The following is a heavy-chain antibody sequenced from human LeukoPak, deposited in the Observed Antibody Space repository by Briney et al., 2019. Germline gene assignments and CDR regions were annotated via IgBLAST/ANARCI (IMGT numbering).Heavy chain of an antibody. J-gene: IGHJ1*01. CDR3: ARSGSSGARAHFQH. D-gene: IGHD6-19*01. V-gene: IGHV1-2*02. CDR2: INPNSGGT. CDR1: GYTFTGYY. Sequence: GASVKVSCKASGYTFTGYYMHWVRQAPGQGLEWMGWINPNSGGTNYAQKFQGRVTMTRDTSISTAYMELSRLRSDDTAGYYCARSGSSGARAHFQHWGQGTLVTVSS.